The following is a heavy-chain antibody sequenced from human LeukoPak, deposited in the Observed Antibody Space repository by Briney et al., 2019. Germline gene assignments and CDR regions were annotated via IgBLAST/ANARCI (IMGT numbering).Heavy chain of an antibody. J-gene: IGHJ3*02. CDR3: ARAGGSAWYVFDI. CDR2: IDTAGDT. D-gene: IGHD6-19*01. CDR1: GFTFSSYD. V-gene: IGHV3-13*04. Sequence: TGGSLRLSCAASGFTFSSYDMHWVRQATEKGLEWVSGIDTAGDTYYPDSVKGRFTISRENAKNFLYLQMNSLRVGDTAVYYCARAGGSAWYVFDIWDQGTMVTVSS.